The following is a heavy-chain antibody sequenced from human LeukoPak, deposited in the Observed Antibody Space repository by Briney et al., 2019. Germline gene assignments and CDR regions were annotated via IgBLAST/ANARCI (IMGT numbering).Heavy chain of an antibody. Sequence: PSETLSLTCTDSGGSISSSIYYWGWIRQPPGKGLEWIGYIYYSGNSNYNPSLKSRVTISVDTSKNQLSLKLSSVTAADTAVYYCARVVPYYDFWINPSGAFDMWGQGTMVTVSS. V-gene: IGHV4-61*05. J-gene: IGHJ3*02. D-gene: IGHD3-3*01. CDR1: GGSISSSIYY. CDR3: ARVVPYYDFWINPSGAFDM. CDR2: IYYSGNS.